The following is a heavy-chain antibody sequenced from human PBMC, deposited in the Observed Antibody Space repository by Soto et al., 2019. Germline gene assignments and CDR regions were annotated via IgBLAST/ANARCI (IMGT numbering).Heavy chain of an antibody. Sequence: QVQLVESGGGVVQPGRSLRLSCAASGFTFSTYGVHWVRQAPGKGLEWVAVISSDGSEKYYAGSVKGRVSISRDNSKSTLYLQMDSLRAEDKAVYYCAKGAWTTSLYYFDYWGQGTLVTVSS. CDR1: GFTFSTYG. J-gene: IGHJ4*02. V-gene: IGHV3-30*18. D-gene: IGHD4-17*01. CDR2: ISSDGSEK. CDR3: AKGAWTTSLYYFDY.